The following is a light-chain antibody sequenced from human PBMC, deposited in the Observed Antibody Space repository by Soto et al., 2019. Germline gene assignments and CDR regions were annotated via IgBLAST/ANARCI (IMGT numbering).Light chain of an antibody. Sequence: EIVLTQSPGTLSLSPRDRATLSCRASQSVSANYLAWYQQKPGQAPRFLIYGASSRATGIPDRFSGSGSGTDFTLTISRLEPEDFSVYYCQQYGSSPPTFGQGTKVEIK. J-gene: IGKJ1*01. V-gene: IGKV3-20*01. CDR1: QSVSANY. CDR2: GAS. CDR3: QQYGSSPPT.